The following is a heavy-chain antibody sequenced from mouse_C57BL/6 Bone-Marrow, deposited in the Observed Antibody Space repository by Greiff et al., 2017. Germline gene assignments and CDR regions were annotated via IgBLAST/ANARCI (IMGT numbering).Heavy chain of an antibody. D-gene: IGHD2-5*01. Sequence: VHVKQSGAELVRPGASVKLSCTASGFNIKDDYMHWVKQRPEQGLEWIGWIDPENGDTEYASKFQGKATITADTSSNTAYLQLSSLTSEDTAVYYCTTMDYSNPSAYWGQGTLVTVSA. CDR3: TTMDYSNPSAY. CDR1: GFNIKDDY. J-gene: IGHJ3*01. CDR2: IDPENGDT. V-gene: IGHV14-4*01.